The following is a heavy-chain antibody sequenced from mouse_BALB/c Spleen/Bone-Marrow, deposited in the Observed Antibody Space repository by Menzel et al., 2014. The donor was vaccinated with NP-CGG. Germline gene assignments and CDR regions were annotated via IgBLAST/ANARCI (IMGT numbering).Heavy chain of an antibody. CDR1: GYAFSTYW. D-gene: IGHD3-1*01. Sequence: QVQLQHSGAELVRPGSSVKISCKASGYAFSTYWMNWVKQRPGQGLEWIGQIYPGDGDTNYNEKFKGKATLTADKSSSTASIQLCSLTSEDSAVYFCARVGFSFDYWGQGTTLTVSS. J-gene: IGHJ2*01. V-gene: IGHV1-80*01. CDR2: IYPGDGDT. CDR3: ARVGFSFDY.